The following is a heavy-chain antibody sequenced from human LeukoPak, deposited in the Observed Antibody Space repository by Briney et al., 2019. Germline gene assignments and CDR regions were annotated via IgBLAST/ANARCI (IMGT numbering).Heavy chain of an antibody. CDR3: ARVVPLSEGVVERPDY. J-gene: IGHJ4*02. Sequence: ASVKVSCKPSGYIFTVYYIHWMRQAPGQGLEWMGWINPNSGGTNYAQKFQGRVTMTRDTSIRTAYMELSSLRSDDTAVYYCARVVPLSEGVVERPDYWGQGTLVTVSS. D-gene: IGHD1-1*01. CDR2: INPNSGGT. CDR1: GYIFTVYY. V-gene: IGHV1-2*02.